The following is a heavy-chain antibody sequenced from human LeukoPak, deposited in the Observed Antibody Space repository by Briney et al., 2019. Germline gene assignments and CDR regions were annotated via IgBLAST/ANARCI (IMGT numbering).Heavy chain of an antibody. J-gene: IGHJ4*02. CDR2: IWHDGNNK. CDR1: GFTFSDYG. D-gene: IGHD6-19*01. Sequence: PGRSLRLSCAASGFTFSDYGMHWVRQAPGKGLEWVGIIWHDGNNKFHADSVKGQFTISRDNSKNTLYLQMNSLRAEDTAIYYCARDYSSGWCSDYWGQGTLVTVSS. V-gene: IGHV3-33*01. CDR3: ARDYSSGWCSDY.